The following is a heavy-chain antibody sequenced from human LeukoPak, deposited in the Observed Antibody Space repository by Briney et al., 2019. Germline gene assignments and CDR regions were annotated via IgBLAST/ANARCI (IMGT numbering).Heavy chain of an antibody. CDR2: ISGSGGST. CDR1: GFTFSSYS. CDR3: AKGPSSTSSPFY. D-gene: IGHD2-2*01. J-gene: IGHJ4*02. Sequence: GGSLRLSCAASGFTFSSYSMNWVRQAPGKGLEWVSTISGSGGSTYYADSVKGRFTISRDNSKNTLSLQMNSLRAEDTAVYYCAKGPSSTSSPFYWGQGTLVTVSS. V-gene: IGHV3-23*01.